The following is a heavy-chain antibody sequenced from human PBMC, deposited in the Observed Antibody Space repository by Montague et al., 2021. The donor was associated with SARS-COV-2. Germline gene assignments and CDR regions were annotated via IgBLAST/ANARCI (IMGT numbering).Heavy chain of an antibody. CDR3: ARAGSQRFFEF. CDR1: SGSLRNYY. CDR2: IRFPGGS. J-gene: IGHJ2*01. Sequence: SETLSLTCAVTSGSLRNYYWSWIRQPPGKGLEWIGEIRFPGGSNYNPSLKGRVTISLDTSNNQFSLSPNSVTAADTAVYYCARAGSQRFFEFWGRGTLVTVSS. V-gene: IGHV4-34*01. D-gene: IGHD1-1*01.